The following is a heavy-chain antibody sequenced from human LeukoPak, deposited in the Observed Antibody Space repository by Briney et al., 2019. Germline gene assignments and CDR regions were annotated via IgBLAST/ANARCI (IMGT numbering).Heavy chain of an antibody. V-gene: IGHV3-11*04. D-gene: IGHD3-10*01. CDR1: GFTFSDYY. CDR3: ARDRRPGNFDY. Sequence: PGGSLRLSCAASGFTFSDYYMSWIRQAPGKGLEWVSYVSSGSSTIYYADSVKGRFTVSRDNARNSLYLQMNSLRAEDTAVYYCARDRRPGNFDYWGQGTLVTVSS. CDR2: VSSGSSTI. J-gene: IGHJ4*02.